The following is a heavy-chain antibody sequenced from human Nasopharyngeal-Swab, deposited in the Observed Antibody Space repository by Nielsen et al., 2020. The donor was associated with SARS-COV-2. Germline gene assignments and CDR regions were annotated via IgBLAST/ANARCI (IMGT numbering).Heavy chain of an antibody. V-gene: IGHV5-51*01. CDR3: ERNGTGHYYYGMDV. Sequence: ISSNGSSYSSTSYWIGWVLHLPRKDLEWLGIIYPGDSDTRYGPSFQGQVTISADKSTSTAYLQWSSLKASDTAMYYCERNGTGHYYYGMDVWAQGTTVTVSS. CDR1: SYSSTSYW. CDR2: IYPGDSDT. J-gene: IGHJ6*02.